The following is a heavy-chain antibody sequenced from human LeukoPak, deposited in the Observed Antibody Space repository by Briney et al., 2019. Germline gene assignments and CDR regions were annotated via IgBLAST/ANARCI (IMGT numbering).Heavy chain of an antibody. Sequence: SSETLSLTCTVSGGSISSYYWSWIRQSPGKGLEWIGSISYSGSTYYNPSLKSRVTISVDTSENQSSLKLSSVTAADTAVYYCASFGGYDLGYSDYWGQGTLVTVSS. CDR2: ISYSGST. V-gene: IGHV4-59*08. D-gene: IGHD5-12*01. J-gene: IGHJ4*02. CDR1: GGSISSYY. CDR3: ASFGGYDLGYSDY.